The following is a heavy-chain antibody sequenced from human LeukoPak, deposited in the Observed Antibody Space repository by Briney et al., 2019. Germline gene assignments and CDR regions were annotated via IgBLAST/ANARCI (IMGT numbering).Heavy chain of an antibody. V-gene: IGHV3-23*01. J-gene: IGHJ1*01. D-gene: IGHD6-13*01. Sequence: PGGSLRLSCAASGFTFSSYAMSWVRQAPGKGLEWVSAISGSGGSTYYADSVKGRFTISRDNSKNTLYLQMNSLRAEDTAVYYCAKGLTTITAALRSYFQHWGQGTLVTVSS. CDR3: AKGLTTITAALRSYFQH. CDR2: ISGSGGST. CDR1: GFTFSSYA.